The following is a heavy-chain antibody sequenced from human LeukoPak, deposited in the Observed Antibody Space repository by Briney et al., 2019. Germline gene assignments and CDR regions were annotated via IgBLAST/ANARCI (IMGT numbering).Heavy chain of an antibody. V-gene: IGHV3-23*01. J-gene: IGHJ4*02. CDR2: ISGSGGST. Sequence: GGSLRLSCAASGFTFSSYSMNWVRQAPGKGLEWVSAISGSGGSTYYAGSVKGRFTISRDISKNTLYLQMNSLRAEDTAVYYCAKSMAFSAAAASFDYWGQGTLVTVSS. CDR3: AKSMAFSAAAASFDY. D-gene: IGHD6-13*01. CDR1: GFTFSSYS.